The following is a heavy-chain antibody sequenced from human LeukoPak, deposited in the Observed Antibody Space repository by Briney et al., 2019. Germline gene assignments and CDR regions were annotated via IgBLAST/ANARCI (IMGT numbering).Heavy chain of an antibody. CDR2: IYTSGST. CDR3: SRGEYGVNNWFDP. Sequence: LSETLSLTCTVSGGSISSYYWSWIRQPAGKGLEWIGRIYTSGSTNYNPSLKSRVTMSVDKSKNQFSRMLSSVTAAHTAGLCFSRGEYGVNNWFDPWGQGTLVTVSS. J-gene: IGHJ5*02. D-gene: IGHD4-17*01. V-gene: IGHV4-4*07. CDR1: GGSISSYY.